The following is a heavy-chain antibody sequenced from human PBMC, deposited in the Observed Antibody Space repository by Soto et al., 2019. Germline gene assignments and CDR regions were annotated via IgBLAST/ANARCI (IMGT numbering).Heavy chain of an antibody. CDR2: ISAYNGNT. D-gene: IGHD3-3*01. V-gene: IGHV1-18*04. J-gene: IGHJ6*02. Sequence: QVQLVQSGAEVKKPGASVKVSCKASGYTFTSYGISWVRQAPGQGLEWMGWISAYNGNTNYAQKLQGRVTMTTDTSASTAYMELRSLRSDDTAVYYCAREGYDFWRGYGARDGMDVWGPGTTVTVSS. CDR3: AREGYDFWRGYGARDGMDV. CDR1: GYTFTSYG.